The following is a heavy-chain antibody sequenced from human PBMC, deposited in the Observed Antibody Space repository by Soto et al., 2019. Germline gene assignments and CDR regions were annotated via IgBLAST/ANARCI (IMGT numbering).Heavy chain of an antibody. Sequence: EVQLVESGGGLVKPGGSLRLSCAASGFTFSSYSMNWVRQAPGKGLEWVSSISSSSSYIYYADSVKGRFTISRDNAKNSLYLQMNSLRAEDTAVYYWARDRVSLSYDPFTTATDYWGQGTLVTVSS. V-gene: IGHV3-21*01. CDR3: ARDRVSLSYDPFTTATDY. J-gene: IGHJ4*02. CDR1: GFTFSSYS. CDR2: ISSSSSYI. D-gene: IGHD5-12*01.